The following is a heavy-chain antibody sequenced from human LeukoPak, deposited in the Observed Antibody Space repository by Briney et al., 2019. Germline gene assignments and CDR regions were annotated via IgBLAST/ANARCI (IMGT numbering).Heavy chain of an antibody. J-gene: IGHJ4*02. CDR3: ARASTEGIAAAGTGSFDY. Sequence: VASVKVSCKASGGTFSSYAISWVRQAPGQGLEWMGGIIPIFGTADYAQKFQGRVTITADESTSTAYMELSSLRSEDTAVYYCARASTEGIAAAGTGSFDYWGQGTLVTVSS. CDR2: IIPIFGTA. CDR1: GGTFSSYA. V-gene: IGHV1-69*13. D-gene: IGHD6-13*01.